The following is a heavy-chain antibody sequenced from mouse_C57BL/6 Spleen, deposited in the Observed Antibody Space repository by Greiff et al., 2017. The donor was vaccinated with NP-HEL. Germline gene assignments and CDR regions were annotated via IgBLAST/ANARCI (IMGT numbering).Heavy chain of an antibody. J-gene: IGHJ2*01. CDR3: ARWDSNYPGSYFDY. Sequence: QVQLQQSGAELVRPGSSVKLSCKASGYTFTSYWMHWVKQRPIQGLEWIGNIDPSDSETHYNQKFKDKATLTVDKSSSTAYMQLSSLTSEDSAVYYCARWDSNYPGSYFDYWGQGTTLTVSS. V-gene: IGHV1-52*01. D-gene: IGHD2-5*01. CDR2: IDPSDSET. CDR1: GYTFTSYW.